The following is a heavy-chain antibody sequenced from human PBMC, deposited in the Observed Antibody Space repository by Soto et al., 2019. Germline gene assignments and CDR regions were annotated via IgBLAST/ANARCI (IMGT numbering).Heavy chain of an antibody. CDR2: IYSGGST. CDR1: GFTVSSNY. Sequence: EVQLVESGGGLVQPGGSLRLSCAASGFTVSSNYMSWVRQAPGKGLEWVSVIYSGGSTYYADSVKGRFTISRHNSKNTLYLQMNSLRAEDTAVYYCARDPGGGSGGSYDAFDIWGQGTMVTVSS. V-gene: IGHV3-53*04. J-gene: IGHJ3*02. D-gene: IGHD2-15*01. CDR3: ARDPGGGSGGSYDAFDI.